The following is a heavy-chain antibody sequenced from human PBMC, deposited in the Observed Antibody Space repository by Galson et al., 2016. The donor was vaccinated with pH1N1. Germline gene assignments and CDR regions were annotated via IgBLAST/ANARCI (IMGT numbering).Heavy chain of an antibody. CDR3: ARRGIGEFLYYFDS. CDR1: GGSISSGSYY. J-gene: IGHJ4*02. D-gene: IGHD3-10*01. V-gene: IGHV4-39*01. CDR2: ICYSGST. Sequence: ETLSLTCTVSGGSISSGSYYWSWIRQPAGKGLEWIGSICYSGSTYYNPSLKSRVTISVDTSKNQFSLKLSSVTAADTAVYYCARRGIGEFLYYFDSWGQGTLVTVSS.